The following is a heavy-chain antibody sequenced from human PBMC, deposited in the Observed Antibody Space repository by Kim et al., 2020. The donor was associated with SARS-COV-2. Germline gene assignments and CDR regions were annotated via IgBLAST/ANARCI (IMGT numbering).Heavy chain of an antibody. CDR2: FT. J-gene: IGHJ4*02. CDR3: ARDLAYAFDY. Sequence: FTYYANSLKDRFTNSRDDAKNSLFWQLDSLRADDTAVYYCARDLAYAFDYWGQGALVTVSS. D-gene: IGHD4-17*01. V-gene: IGHV3-11*06.